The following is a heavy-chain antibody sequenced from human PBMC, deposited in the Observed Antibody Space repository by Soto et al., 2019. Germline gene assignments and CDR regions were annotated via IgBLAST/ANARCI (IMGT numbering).Heavy chain of an antibody. CDR3: ARRSSSWYFDY. CDR2: ISGCGGST. J-gene: IGHJ4*02. CDR1: GFTFSSYA. V-gene: IGHV3-23*01. Sequence: EVQLLESGGGLVQPGGSLRLSCAASGFTFSSYAMNWVRQAPGKGLEWVSVISGCGGSTYYADSVKGRFTISRDNSKNTLYLLMNSLRAEDTAVYYCARRSSSWYFDYWGQGTLVTVSS. D-gene: IGHD6-13*01.